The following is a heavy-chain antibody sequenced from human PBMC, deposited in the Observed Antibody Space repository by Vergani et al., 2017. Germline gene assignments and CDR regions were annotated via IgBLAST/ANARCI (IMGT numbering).Heavy chain of an antibody. V-gene: IGHV4-4*02. D-gene: IGHD3-16*01. Sequence: QVQLQQWGPGLVTPSGTLSLTCAVYGGSISSDNWWNWVRQAPGKGLHWIGEIHLSRSTNYNPSLRRRVTISLDKSKNQFSLKLNSVTAADTAVYFCASNPRLGGDVVDSWGQGTLVTVSS. CDR3: ASNPRLGGDVVDS. CDR2: IHLSRST. CDR1: GGSISSDNW. J-gene: IGHJ4*02.